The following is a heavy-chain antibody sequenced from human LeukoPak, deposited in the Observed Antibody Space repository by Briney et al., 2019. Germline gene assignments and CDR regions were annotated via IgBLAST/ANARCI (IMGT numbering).Heavy chain of an antibody. D-gene: IGHD3-16*02. V-gene: IGHV4-34*01. CDR2: INHSGST. Sequence: SETLSLTCAVYGGSFSGYYWSWIRQPPGKGLEWIGEINHSGSTNYNPSLKSRVTISVDTSKNQFSLKLSSVTAADTAVYYCARGPGGGFDYVWGSYRPPVYLDYWGQGTLVTVSS. J-gene: IGHJ4*02. CDR3: ARGPGGGFDYVWGSYRPPVYLDY. CDR1: GGSFSGYY.